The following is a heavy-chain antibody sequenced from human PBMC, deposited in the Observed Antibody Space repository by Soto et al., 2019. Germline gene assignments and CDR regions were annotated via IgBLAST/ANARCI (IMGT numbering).Heavy chain of an antibody. J-gene: IGHJ6*03. CDR3: ARSPGYYYYMDV. V-gene: IGHV1-18*01. CDR2: ISPYSGNT. Sequence: ASVKVSCKASGYTFISYAFSWVRQAPGQGLEWMGWISPYSGNTHYAQKLQGRVTMTTDTSTSTVEMELRSLRSDDTAVYYCARSPGYYYYMDVWGKGTTVTVSS. CDR1: GYTFISYA. D-gene: IGHD2-2*03.